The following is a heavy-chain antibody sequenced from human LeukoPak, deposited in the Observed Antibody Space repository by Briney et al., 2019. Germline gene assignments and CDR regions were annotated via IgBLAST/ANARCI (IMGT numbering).Heavy chain of an antibody. CDR3: ARDYELLWFGELRD. Sequence: GGSLRLSCAASGFTFSDYWMHWVRQAPGKGLEWVANVKQDGSEKYYVDSVKGRFTISRDNAKNSLYLQMNSLRAEDTAVYYCARDYELLWFGELRDWGQGTLVTVSS. CDR2: VKQDGSEK. CDR1: GFTFSDYW. J-gene: IGHJ4*02. D-gene: IGHD3-10*01. V-gene: IGHV3-7*03.